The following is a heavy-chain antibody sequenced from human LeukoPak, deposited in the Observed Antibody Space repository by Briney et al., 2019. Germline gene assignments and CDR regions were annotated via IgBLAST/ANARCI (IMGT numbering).Heavy chain of an antibody. CDR3: ARDHSSSSYYFDY. Sequence: GGSLRLSCAASGSTFSSYSMNWVRQAPGKGLEWVSSISSSSYIYYADSVKGRFTISRDNAKNSLYLQMNSLRAEDTAVYYCARDHSSSSYYFDYWGQGTLVTVSS. J-gene: IGHJ4*02. CDR1: GSTFSSYS. CDR2: ISSSSYI. V-gene: IGHV3-21*01. D-gene: IGHD6-6*01.